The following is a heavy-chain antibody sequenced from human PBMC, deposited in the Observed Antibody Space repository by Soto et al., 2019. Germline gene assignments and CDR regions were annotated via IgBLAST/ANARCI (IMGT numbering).Heavy chain of an antibody. CDR1: GYPFTDYF. CDR3: ARVTATSPDAWLDP. V-gene: IGHV1-2*04. J-gene: IGHJ5*02. D-gene: IGHD4-4*01. Sequence: QVQLVQSGAEVKKPGASVHVSCRSSGYPFTDYFLHWVRRAPGHGLEWMGWINPNSGSTNFAPKFQGLVTMTRDASISTVYLVLNRLTSDDTAVYFCARVTATSPDAWLDPWGQGTLVTVSS. CDR2: INPNSGST.